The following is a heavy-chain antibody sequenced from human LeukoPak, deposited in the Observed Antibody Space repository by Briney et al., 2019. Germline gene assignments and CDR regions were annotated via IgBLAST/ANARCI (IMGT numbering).Heavy chain of an antibody. D-gene: IGHD3-9*01. CDR3: AKWGDYDILTGYYDSDY. CDR2: ITGSGDST. V-gene: IGHV3-23*01. Sequence: QPGRSLRLSCAASGFTFSSYGMHWVRQAPGKGLEWVSAITGSGDSTYYADSVKGRFTISRDNSKNTLYLQVNSLRAEDTAVYYCAKWGDYDILTGYYDSDYWGQGTLVTVSS. CDR1: GFTFSSYG. J-gene: IGHJ4*02.